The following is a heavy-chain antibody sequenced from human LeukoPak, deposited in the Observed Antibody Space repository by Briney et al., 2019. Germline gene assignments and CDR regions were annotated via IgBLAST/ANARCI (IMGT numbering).Heavy chain of an antibody. CDR1: GFTFSSYS. D-gene: IGHD3-16*02. J-gene: IGHJ5*02. Sequence: PGGSLRLSCAASGFTFSSYSMNWVRQAPGKGLEWVSSISSSSSYIYYADSVKGRFTISRDNAKNSLYLQMNSLRAKDTAVYYCARGFAFGGVIAGFNWFDPWGQGTLVTVSS. CDR2: ISSSSSYI. CDR3: ARGFAFGGVIAGFNWFDP. V-gene: IGHV3-21*01.